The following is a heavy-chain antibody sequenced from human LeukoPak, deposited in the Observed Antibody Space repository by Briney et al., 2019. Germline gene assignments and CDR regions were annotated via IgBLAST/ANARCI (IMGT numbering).Heavy chain of an antibody. CDR2: INTNTGNP. J-gene: IGHJ6*02. D-gene: IGHD6-13*01. Sequence: GASVKVSCKASGYTFTSYAMNWVRQAPRQGLEWMGWINTNTGNPTYAQGFTGRFVFSLDTSVSTAYLQISSLKAEDTAVHYCARDTYSSSWYWYGLDVWGQGTTVTVSS. CDR1: GYTFTSYA. V-gene: IGHV7-4-1*02. CDR3: ARDTYSSSWYWYGLDV.